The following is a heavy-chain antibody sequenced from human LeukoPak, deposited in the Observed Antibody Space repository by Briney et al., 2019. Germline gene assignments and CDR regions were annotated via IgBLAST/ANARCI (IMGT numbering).Heavy chain of an antibody. J-gene: IGHJ4*02. D-gene: IGHD5-24*01. CDR1: GYTFTSYD. Sequence: GASVKVSCKASGYTFTSYDINWVRQATGQGLEWVGWMNPNSGNTGYAQKFQGRVTMTRNTSISTAYMELSSLRSEDTAVYYCARGTRDGYNQYYFDYWGQGTLVTVSS. CDR2: MNPNSGNT. CDR3: ARGTRDGYNQYYFDY. V-gene: IGHV1-8*01.